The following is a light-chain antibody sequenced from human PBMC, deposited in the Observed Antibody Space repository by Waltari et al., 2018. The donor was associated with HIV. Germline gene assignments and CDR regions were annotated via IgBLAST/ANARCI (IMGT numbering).Light chain of an antibody. V-gene: IGLV1-40*01. CDR2: GNN. CDR3: QSYDSSLTAVI. Sequence: QSVLTQPPSVSGAPGQSGSISCPGTTSTHETPYDVPWYQQLPGAAPKRLVYGNNNRPSGVPARFSGSKSGTSASLAITGLQSEDEAFYYCQSYDSSLTAVIFGGGTKLTVL. J-gene: IGLJ2*01. CDR1: TSTHETPYD.